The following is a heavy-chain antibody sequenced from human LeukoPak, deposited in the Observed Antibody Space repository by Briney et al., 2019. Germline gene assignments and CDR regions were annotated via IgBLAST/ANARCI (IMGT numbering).Heavy chain of an antibody. J-gene: IGHJ3*02. CDR1: GGSISSGSYY. CDR3: AREVTIFGVVTDDAFDI. D-gene: IGHD3-3*01. CDR2: IYTSEST. V-gene: IGHV4-61*02. Sequence: PSQTLSLTCTVSGGSISSGSYYWSWIRQPAGKGLEWIGRIYTSESTNYNPSLKSRVTISVDTSKNQFSLKLSSVTAADTAVYYCAREVTIFGVVTDDAFDIWGQGTMVTVSS.